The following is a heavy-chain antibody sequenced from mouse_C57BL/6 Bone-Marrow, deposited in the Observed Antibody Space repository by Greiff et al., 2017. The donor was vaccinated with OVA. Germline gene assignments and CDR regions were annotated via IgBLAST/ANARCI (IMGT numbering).Heavy chain of an antibody. D-gene: IGHD1-3*01. CDR2: ISSGGSYT. Sequence: EVMLMESGGDLVKPGGSLKLSCAASGFTFSSYGMSWVRQTPDKRLEWVATISSGGSYTYYPDSVKGRFTISRDNAKNTLYLQMSSLKSEDTAMYYCARLLQVKNYWGQGTTLTVSS. V-gene: IGHV5-6*01. J-gene: IGHJ2*01. CDR1: GFTFSSYG. CDR3: ARLLQVKNY.